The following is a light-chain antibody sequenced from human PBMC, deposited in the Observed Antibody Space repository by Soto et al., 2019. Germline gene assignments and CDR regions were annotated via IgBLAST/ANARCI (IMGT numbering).Light chain of an antibody. CDR2: EAS. Sequence: EIVLTQSPATLSLSPGERATLSCRASQSVTTYLAWYQQKPGQTPRLLIYEASNRATGIPARFSGSGSETDFTLTISSLEPEDFAVYYCQHRKSWPLTFGQGTRLEIK. J-gene: IGKJ5*01. CDR1: QSVTTY. V-gene: IGKV3-11*01. CDR3: QHRKSWPLT.